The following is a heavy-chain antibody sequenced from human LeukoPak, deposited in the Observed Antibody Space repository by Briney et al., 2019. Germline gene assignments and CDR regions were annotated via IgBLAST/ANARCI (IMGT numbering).Heavy chain of an antibody. J-gene: IGHJ4*02. V-gene: IGHV4-61*02. Sequence: SETLSLTCSVSGSSISSGYYWGWIRQPAGKGLEWIGRIYTSGSTNYNPSLKSRVTISVDTSKNQFSLKLSSVTAADTAVYYCARDRRGFGEVSFDYWGQGTLVTVSS. CDR3: ARDRRGFGEVSFDY. CDR1: GSSISSGYY. CDR2: IYTSGST. D-gene: IGHD3-10*01.